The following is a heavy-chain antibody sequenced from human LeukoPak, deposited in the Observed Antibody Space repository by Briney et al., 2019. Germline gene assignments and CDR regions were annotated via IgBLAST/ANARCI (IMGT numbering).Heavy chain of an antibody. D-gene: IGHD3-10*01. V-gene: IGHV4-59*08. CDR1: GGSISSYY. CDR2: IYYSGST. CDR3: ARSDYYGSGSDY. J-gene: IGHJ4*02. Sequence: PSETLSLICTVSGGSISSYYWSWIRQPPGKGLEWIGYIYYSGSTNYNPSLKSRVTISVDTSKNQFSLKLSSVTAADTAVYYCARSDYYGSGSDYWGQGTLVTVSS.